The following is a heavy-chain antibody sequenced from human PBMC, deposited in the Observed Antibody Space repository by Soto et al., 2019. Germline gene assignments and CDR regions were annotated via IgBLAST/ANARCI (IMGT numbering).Heavy chain of an antibody. CDR2: IIPIFGTA. D-gene: IGHD3-22*01. J-gene: IGHJ5*02. Sequence: QVQLVQSGAEVKKPGSSVKVSCKASGGTFSSYAISWVRQAPGQGLEWMGGIIPIFGTANYAQKFQGRVTITADESTSTAYMELSSLRSEDTAVYYCARESFNYDSSGYWGWFDPWGQGTLVTVSS. V-gene: IGHV1-69*12. CDR1: GGTFSSYA. CDR3: ARESFNYDSSGYWGWFDP.